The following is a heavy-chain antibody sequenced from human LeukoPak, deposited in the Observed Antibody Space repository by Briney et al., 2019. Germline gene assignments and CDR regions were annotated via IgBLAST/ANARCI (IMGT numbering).Heavy chain of an antibody. Sequence: GASLRLSCAASGFTFSSYAMSWVRQAPGEGLEWVSAISGSGGSTYYADSVKGRFTISRDNSKNTLYLQMNSLRAEDTAVYYCAKAYYDFWSGSEWHFDYWGQGTLVTVSS. D-gene: IGHD3-3*01. CDR2: ISGSGGST. V-gene: IGHV3-23*01. CDR3: AKAYYDFWSGSEWHFDY. CDR1: GFTFSSYA. J-gene: IGHJ4*02.